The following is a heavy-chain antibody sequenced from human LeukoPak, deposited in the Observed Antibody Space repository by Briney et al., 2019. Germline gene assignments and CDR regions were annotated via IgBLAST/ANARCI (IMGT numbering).Heavy chain of an antibody. CDR2: INHKSGGA. CDR1: GYSVNAYN. V-gene: IGHV1-2*02. CDR3: ARGSYYYYYYMDV. J-gene: IGHJ6*03. Sequence: GASVKVSCKASGYSVNAYNMHWVRQAPGQGLEWMGWINHKSGGANYAQKFQGRVTMTWDTSISTAYMELSRLRSDDTAVYYCARGSYYYYYYMDVWGKGTTVTISS.